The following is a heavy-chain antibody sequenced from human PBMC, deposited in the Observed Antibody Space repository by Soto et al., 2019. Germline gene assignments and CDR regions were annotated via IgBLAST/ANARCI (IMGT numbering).Heavy chain of an antibody. J-gene: IGHJ3*02. V-gene: IGHV3-23*01. CDR1: RLTFIPYA. D-gene: IGHD5-12*01. CDR2: TSGSGDSI. Sequence: GDVRLTCAASRLTFIPYAMAWVRQAPGQGLECVSSTSGSGDSIYYADSVKGRFTISRDNSNNTLYLQRNSLRAEDTAVYYCAKERLYDASTDSPLGAFEICAQRTMV. CDR3: AKERLYDASTDSPLGAFEI.